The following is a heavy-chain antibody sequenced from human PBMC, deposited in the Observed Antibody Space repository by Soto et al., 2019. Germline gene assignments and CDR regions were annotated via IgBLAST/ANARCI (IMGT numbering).Heavy chain of an antibody. CDR1: GDSIISTPYY. CDR3: AREVRDYYDSSGYYGWFDP. CDR2: IYYSGST. J-gene: IGHJ5*02. D-gene: IGHD3-22*01. V-gene: IGHV4-61*01. Sequence: SETLSRTCAVSGDSIISTPYYWSWIRQPPGKGLEWIGYIYYSGSTNYNPSLKSRVTISVDTSKNQFSLKLSSVTAADTAVYYCAREVRDYYDSSGYYGWFDPWGQGTLVTVS.